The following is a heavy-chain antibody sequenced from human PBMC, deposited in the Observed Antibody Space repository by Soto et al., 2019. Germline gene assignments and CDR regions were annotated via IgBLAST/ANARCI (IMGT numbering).Heavy chain of an antibody. Sequence: QVQLVESGGGVVQPGRSLRLSCAASGFTFSSYAMQWVRQAPGKGLEWVAVISYDGSNKYYADSVKGRFTISRDNSKNTLYLQMNSLRAEDTAVYYCARDGLEPGAFDIWGQGTMVTVSS. J-gene: IGHJ3*02. CDR1: GFTFSSYA. CDR3: ARDGLEPGAFDI. V-gene: IGHV3-30-3*01. CDR2: ISYDGSNK.